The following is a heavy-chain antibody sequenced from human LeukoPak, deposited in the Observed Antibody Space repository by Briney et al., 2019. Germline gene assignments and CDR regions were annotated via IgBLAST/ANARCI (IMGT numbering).Heavy chain of an antibody. CDR2: IYYSGST. Sequence: PSETLSLTYTVSGGSISSSSYYWGWIRQPPEKGLEWIGSIYYSGSTYYNPPLKSRVTISVDTSKNQFSLKLSSVTAADTAVYYCARHPLYPYYDYYMDVWGKGTTVTVSS. V-gene: IGHV4-39*01. CDR3: ARHPLYPYYDYYMDV. D-gene: IGHD2-2*02. CDR1: GGSISSSSYY. J-gene: IGHJ6*03.